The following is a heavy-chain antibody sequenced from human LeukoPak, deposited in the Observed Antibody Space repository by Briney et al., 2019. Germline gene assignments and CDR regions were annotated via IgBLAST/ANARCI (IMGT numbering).Heavy chain of an antibody. V-gene: IGHV4-59*01. D-gene: IGHD6-13*01. CDR3: ARDLGYKSSWSPFGD. CDR1: GGSISSYY. CDR2: IYYSGNT. J-gene: IGHJ4*02. Sequence: SETLSLTCTVSGGSISSYYWSWIRQPPGKGLEWIGYIYYSGNTDYNPSLKSRVTISVGTSKNQFSQRLSSLTAADTAVYYCARDLGYKSSWSPFGDWGQGTLVTVSS.